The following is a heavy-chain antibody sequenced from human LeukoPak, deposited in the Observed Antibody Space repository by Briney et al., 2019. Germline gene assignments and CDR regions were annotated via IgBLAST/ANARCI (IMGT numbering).Heavy chain of an antibody. CDR3: ARIDSSSRRYFDY. Sequence: SGPALVKPTQTLTLTCTFSGFSLSTSGMCVSWIRQPPGKALEWLARTDWDDDKYYSTSLETRLTISKDTSKNQVVLTLTNMDPVDTAAYYCARIDSSSRRYFDYWGQGTLVTVSS. CDR2: TDWDDDK. V-gene: IGHV2-70*11. CDR1: GFSLSTSGMC. J-gene: IGHJ4*02. D-gene: IGHD6-6*01.